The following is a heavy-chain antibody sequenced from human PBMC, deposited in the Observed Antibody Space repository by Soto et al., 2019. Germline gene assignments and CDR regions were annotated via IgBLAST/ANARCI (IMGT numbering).Heavy chain of an antibody. CDR1: GGSISGYY. CDR3: AREGALLFGGNPDYYDDLAV. V-gene: IGHV4-4*08. J-gene: IGHJ6*02. D-gene: IGHD1-1*01. Sequence: PSETLSLTCTVSGGSISGYYWSWIRQPPGKGLEWIGYMYNTGITDYNPSLKSRVAISLDTSKNQFSLRLSSVTAEDTAVYFCAREGALLFGGNPDYYDDLAVWGQGTTVTVSS. CDR2: MYNTGIT.